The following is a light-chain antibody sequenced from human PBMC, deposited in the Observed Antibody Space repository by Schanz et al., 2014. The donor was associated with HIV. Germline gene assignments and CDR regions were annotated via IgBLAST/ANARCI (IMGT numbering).Light chain of an antibody. J-gene: IGLJ3*02. CDR3: QAWDSKTWV. Sequence: SYELTQPPSVSVAPGKTARITCGGNNIGSKSVHWYQQKPGQAPVVVIYYDSDRPSGIPERFSGSNSGNTATLTISRVEAGDEADYFCQAWDSKTWVFGGGTKLTVL. CDR2: YDS. V-gene: IGLV3-21*01. CDR1: NIGSKS.